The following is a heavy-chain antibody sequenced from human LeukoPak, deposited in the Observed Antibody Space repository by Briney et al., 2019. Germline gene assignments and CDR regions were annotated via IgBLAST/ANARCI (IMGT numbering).Heavy chain of an antibody. D-gene: IGHD1-26*01. V-gene: IGHV3-72*01. CDR3: ARLVGANN. CDR1: GFTFSDHD. CDR2: IRKKANSYTT. Sequence: PGGSLRLSCAASGFTFSDHDMDWVRQAPGKELEWVGRIRKKANSYTTEYAASVKGRFTISRDDSQNSLYLQMNSLTAEDTAVYYCARLVGANNWGQGTLVIVSS. J-gene: IGHJ4*02.